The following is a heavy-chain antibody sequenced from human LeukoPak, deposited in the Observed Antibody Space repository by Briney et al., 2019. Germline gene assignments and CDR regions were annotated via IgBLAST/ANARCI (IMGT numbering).Heavy chain of an antibody. Sequence: SETLSLTCTVSGGSISSGDYYWSWIRQPPGKGLEWIGYTYYSRSTYYNPSLKSRVTISVDTSKNQFSLKLTSVTAADTAVYYCARPYYYDSRIDPWGQGTLVTVSS. D-gene: IGHD3-22*01. J-gene: IGHJ5*02. CDR3: ARPYYYDSRIDP. CDR1: GGSISSGDYY. CDR2: TYYSRST. V-gene: IGHV4-30-4*01.